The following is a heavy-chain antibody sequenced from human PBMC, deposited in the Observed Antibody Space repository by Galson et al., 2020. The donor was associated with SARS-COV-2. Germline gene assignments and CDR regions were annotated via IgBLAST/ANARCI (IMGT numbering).Heavy chain of an antibody. CDR3: LKEGGTINQDY. D-gene: IGHD2-8*01. V-gene: IGHV3-53*01. Sequence: GGSLRLSCAASGFTVSSSYISWVRQAPGKGLERVSLIYPNYNRFYADSVKGRFTISRDNSRNTLFLQMNSLRAEDTAVYYCLKEGGTINQDYWGQGTLVTVSS. J-gene: IGHJ4*02. CDR1: GFTVSSSY. CDR2: IYPNYNR.